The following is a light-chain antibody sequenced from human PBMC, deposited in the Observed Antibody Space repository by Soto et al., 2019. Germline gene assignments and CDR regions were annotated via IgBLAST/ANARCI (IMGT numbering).Light chain of an antibody. CDR3: QSYDSSLSGYV. Sequence: QSVLTQPPSVSGAPGQRVTISCTGSNSNIGAGYDVHWYQLLPGTAPKLLIYGNINRPSGVPDRFSGSKSRTSASLAITGIQAEDEADYYCQSYDSSLSGYVFGTGTKLTVL. V-gene: IGLV1-40*01. CDR1: NSNIGAGYD. CDR2: GNI. J-gene: IGLJ1*01.